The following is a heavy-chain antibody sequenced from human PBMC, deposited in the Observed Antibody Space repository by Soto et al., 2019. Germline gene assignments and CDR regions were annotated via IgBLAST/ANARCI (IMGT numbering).Heavy chain of an antibody. CDR3: SRLTTTGKWFDP. CDR2: IYYSGST. Sequence: PSETLSLTCTVSGGSISSSSYYWGWIRQPPGKGLEWIGSIYYSGSTYYNPSLKSRVTISVDTSKNQFSLKLSSVTAADTAVYYCSRLTTTGKWFDPWGHGTLVTVSS. D-gene: IGHD4-17*01. J-gene: IGHJ5*02. CDR1: GGSISSSSYY. V-gene: IGHV4-39*01.